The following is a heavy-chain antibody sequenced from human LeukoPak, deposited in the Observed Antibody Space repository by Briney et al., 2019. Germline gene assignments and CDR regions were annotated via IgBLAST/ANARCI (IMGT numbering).Heavy chain of an antibody. J-gene: IGHJ5*02. D-gene: IGHD3-3*01. CDR2: VYYSGIT. V-gene: IGHV4-59*08. CDR1: GGSISSDY. Sequence: PSEALSLTCTVSGGSISSDYWSWIRQPPGKGLEWIGYVYYSGITNYNPSLKSRVTISVGTSKNHFSLKLTSVTAADTAVYYCARLLGWSGPINWFDPWGRGTLVTVSS. CDR3: ARLLGWSGPINWFDP.